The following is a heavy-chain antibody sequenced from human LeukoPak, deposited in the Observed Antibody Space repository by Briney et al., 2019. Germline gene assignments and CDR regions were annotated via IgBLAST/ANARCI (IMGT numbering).Heavy chain of an antibody. CDR1: GGSFSGYY. CDR2: INHSGST. CDR3: ARDKLVSGLDY. Sequence: SETLSLTCAVYGGSFSGYYWSWIRQPPGKGLEWIGEINHSGSTNYNPSLKSRVTMSVDTSKNQFSLKLSSVTAADTAVYYCARDKLVSGLDYWGQGTLVTVSS. J-gene: IGHJ4*02. D-gene: IGHD6-13*01. V-gene: IGHV4-34*01.